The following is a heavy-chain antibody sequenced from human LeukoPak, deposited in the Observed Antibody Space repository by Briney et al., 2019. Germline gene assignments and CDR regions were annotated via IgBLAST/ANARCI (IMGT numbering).Heavy chain of an antibody. Sequence: PGGSLRLSCAASGLAFSSYAMSWVRQAPGKGLEWVSTISVASNTFYADSVKGRFTISRDNSRNTVYLQMTSLRADATAVYYCADYGVSGVRNNFYWGQGTLVTVS. D-gene: IGHD3-3*01. V-gene: IGHV3-23*01. CDR3: ADYGVSGVRNNFY. J-gene: IGHJ4*02. CDR2: ISVASNT. CDR1: GLAFSSYA.